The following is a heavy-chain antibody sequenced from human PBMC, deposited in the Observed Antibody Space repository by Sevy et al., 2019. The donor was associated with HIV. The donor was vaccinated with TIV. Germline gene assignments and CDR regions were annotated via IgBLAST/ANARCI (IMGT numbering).Heavy chain of an antibody. D-gene: IGHD3-22*01. V-gene: IGHV1-24*01. Sequence: ASVKVSCKVYGHTLNRLGIHWVRQAPGKGLEWMGSFDPEDGETFQAQKFQGRVTMTDDTSKDTAYMELSSLRAEDTAVYYCAATKDYYENSGSPFDYWGQGTLVTVSS. CDR2: FDPEDGET. J-gene: IGHJ4*02. CDR3: AATKDYYENSGSPFDY. CDR1: GHTLNRLG.